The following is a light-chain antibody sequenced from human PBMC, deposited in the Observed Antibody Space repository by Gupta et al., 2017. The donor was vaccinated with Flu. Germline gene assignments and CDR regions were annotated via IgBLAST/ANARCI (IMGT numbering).Light chain of an antibody. V-gene: IGKV3-20*01. CDR1: QSVKSNY. J-gene: IGKJ1*01. CDR2: GAS. Sequence: EIVLTQSPGTLSLSPGERSTISCRASQSVKSNYLAWYKQKPVQAPRLLIYGASNSATGIPDRFSGSGSGTDFTLTIIRLEPEDFAVYYCQQGGKSQWTFGQGTKVEIK. CDR3: QQGGKSQWT.